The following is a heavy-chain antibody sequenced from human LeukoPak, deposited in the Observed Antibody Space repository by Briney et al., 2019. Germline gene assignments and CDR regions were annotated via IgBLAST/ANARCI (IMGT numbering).Heavy chain of an antibody. Sequence: GGSLRLSCAASGFTFRSHDMSWVRQAPGKGLEWVSGISASGGSTFYADSVRGRFSISRDNSKNTLYLQMNGLRVEDTAVYYCVREGPRGLAFDIWGQGTMVTVSS. CDR2: ISASGGST. J-gene: IGHJ3*02. CDR3: VREGPRGLAFDI. CDR1: GFTFRSHD. V-gene: IGHV3-23*01. D-gene: IGHD3/OR15-3a*01.